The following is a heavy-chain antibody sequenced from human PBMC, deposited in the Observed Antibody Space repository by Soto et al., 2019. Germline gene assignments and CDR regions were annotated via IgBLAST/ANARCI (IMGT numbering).Heavy chain of an antibody. CDR2: ISGSGGKT. D-gene: IGHD3-9*01. V-gene: IGHV3-23*01. Sequence: GGSLRLSCAASGFTFSNYAMNWVRQAPGKGLEWVSVISGSGGKTYYADSVRGRFSVSRDNSKKTVYLQMNSLRADDTAVYYCAKGLSASYYDTSTGPDYWGQGTLVTVSS. CDR1: GFTFSNYA. CDR3: AKGLSASYYDTSTGPDY. J-gene: IGHJ4*02.